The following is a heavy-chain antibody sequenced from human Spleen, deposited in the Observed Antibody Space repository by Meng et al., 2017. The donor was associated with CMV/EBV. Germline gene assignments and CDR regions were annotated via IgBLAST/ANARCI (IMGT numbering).Heavy chain of an antibody. CDR3: ARDPTYNRFDL. D-gene: IGHD5-24*01. Sequence: TCTVSGGSISRGDYYLTWIRQHPGKGLEWIGYIYNNGRSYYNPSLKSRVTISLDTSKNQLSLKLSSVTAADTAVYYCARDPTYNRFDLWGQGALVTVSS. J-gene: IGHJ5*02. V-gene: IGHV4-31*03. CDR2: IYNNGRS. CDR1: GGSISRGDYY.